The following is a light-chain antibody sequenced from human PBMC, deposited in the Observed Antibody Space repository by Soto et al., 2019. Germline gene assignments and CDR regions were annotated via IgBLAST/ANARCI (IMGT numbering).Light chain of an antibody. CDR2: DAS. CDR3: QQYDNLPLT. V-gene: IGKV1-33*01. J-gene: IGKJ4*01. CDR1: QDIKNY. Sequence: DIQMTQSPSSLSASVGDRVTITCQASQDIKNYLNWYQQKSGKAPKLLIYDASDLETGVPSRFSGSGSGTDFTFTINSLQPEDIATYYCQQYDNLPLTFGGGTKGDSK.